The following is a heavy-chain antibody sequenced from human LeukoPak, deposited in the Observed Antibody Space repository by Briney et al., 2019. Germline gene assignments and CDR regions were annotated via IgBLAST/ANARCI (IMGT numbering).Heavy chain of an antibody. CDR2: SSSSDDGK. D-gene: IGHD2-21*01. Sequence: GGSLRLSCTASGLSLNNYAMSWVRQVPGKGLEWVSASSSSDDGKWYAESVRGRFTISRDTAKNTVYLQMNSLRVEDAGVYYCAKAPVTSCRGAFCYPFDYWGHGTLVTVSS. CDR3: AKAPVTSCRGAFCYPFDY. J-gene: IGHJ4*01. V-gene: IGHV3-23*01. CDR1: GLSLNNYA.